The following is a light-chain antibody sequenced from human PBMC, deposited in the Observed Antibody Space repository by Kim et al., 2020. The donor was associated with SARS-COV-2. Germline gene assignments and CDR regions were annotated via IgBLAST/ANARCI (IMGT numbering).Light chain of an antibody. Sequence: SPGERATLSCRASQSVSSSSLAWYQQKPGQAPRLLIYDASSRATGIPDRFSGSGSETDFTLTISRLEPEDSAVYYCQQYGSSPRTFGQGTKVEIK. V-gene: IGKV3-20*01. CDR3: QQYGSSPRT. CDR2: DAS. CDR1: QSVSSSS. J-gene: IGKJ1*01.